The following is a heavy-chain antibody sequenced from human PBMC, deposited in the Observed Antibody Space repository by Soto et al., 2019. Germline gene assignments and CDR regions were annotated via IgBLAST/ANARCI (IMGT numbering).Heavy chain of an antibody. D-gene: IGHD2-15*01. CDR2: ISGSGGST. Sequence: GGSLRLSCAASGFTFSSYAMSWVRQAPGKGLEWVSAISGSGGSTYYADSVKGRFTISRDNSKNTLYLQMNSLRAEDTAVYYCAKDRNGVVVVAATCAFDIWGQGTMVTVSS. V-gene: IGHV3-23*01. J-gene: IGHJ3*02. CDR1: GFTFSSYA. CDR3: AKDRNGVVVVAATCAFDI.